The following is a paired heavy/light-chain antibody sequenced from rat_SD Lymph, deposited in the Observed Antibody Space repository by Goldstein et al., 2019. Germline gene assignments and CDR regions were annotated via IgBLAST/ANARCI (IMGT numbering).Heavy chain of an antibody. CDR3: TRGELNFDY. V-gene: IGHV2-8*01. CDR2: MRYNGDT. D-gene: IGHD5-1*01. J-gene: IGHJ2*01. CDR1: GFSLTGYS. Sequence: QVQLTESGPGLVHPSETLSLTCTVSGFSLTGYSVYWVRQPSGKGLEWMGRMRYNGDTSYNSALKSRLSISRDTSKNQVFLKMNSLQTDDTGTYYCTRGELNFDYWGQGVMVTVSS.
Light chain of an antibody. J-gene: IGKJ1*01. CDR1: SSVNY. V-gene: IGKV4S13*01. CDR3: LQLTSTPT. CDR2: YTS. Sequence: EIVLTQSPTTMAASPGEKVTLTCLASSSVNYMYWYQQKSSASPKLLIYYTSSLASGVPDRFSGSGSGTSYSLTISSMEAEDAAIYYCLQLTSTPTFGGGTKLELK.